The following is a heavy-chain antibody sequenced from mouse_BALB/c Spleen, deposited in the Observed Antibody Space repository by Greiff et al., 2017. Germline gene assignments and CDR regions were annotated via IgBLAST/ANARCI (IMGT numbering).Heavy chain of an antibody. D-gene: IGHD2-14*01. V-gene: IGHV4-1*02. CDR3: ARGAYRYDERAWFAY. CDR1: GFDFSRYW. J-gene: IGHJ3*01. CDR2: INPDSSTI. Sequence: EVMLVESGGGLVQPGGSLKLSCAASGFDFSRYWMSWVRQAPGKGLEWIGEINPDSSTINYTPSLKDKFIISRDNAKNTLYLQMSKVRSEDTALYYCARGAYRYDERAWFAYWGQGTLVTVSA.